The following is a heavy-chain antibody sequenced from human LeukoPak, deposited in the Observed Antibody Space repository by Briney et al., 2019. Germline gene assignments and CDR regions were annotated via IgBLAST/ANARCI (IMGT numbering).Heavy chain of an antibody. CDR1: GGTFSSYA. Sequence: SVKVSCKASGGTFSSYAISWVRQAPGQGLEWMGGIIPIFGTANYAQKFQGRVTITADESTSTAYMELSSLRSEDTAVYYCASSPDSIFGVPPDGWFDPWGQGTLVTVSS. D-gene: IGHD3-3*01. J-gene: IGHJ5*02. CDR3: ASSPDSIFGVPPDGWFDP. CDR2: IIPIFGTA. V-gene: IGHV1-69*13.